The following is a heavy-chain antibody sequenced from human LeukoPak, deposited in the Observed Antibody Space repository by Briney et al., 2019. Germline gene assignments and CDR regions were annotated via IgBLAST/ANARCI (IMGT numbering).Heavy chain of an antibody. CDR2: ISSSSSYI. Sequence: GGSLRLSCAASGFTFSSYSMNWVRQAPGKGLEWVSSISSSSSYIYYADSVKGRFTISRDNAKNSLYLQMNSLRAEDTAVYYCARDLKREAAYYDFWSGYFVYWGQGTLVIVSS. D-gene: IGHD3-3*01. CDR3: ARDLKREAAYYDFWSGYFVY. V-gene: IGHV3-21*01. J-gene: IGHJ4*02. CDR1: GFTFSSYS.